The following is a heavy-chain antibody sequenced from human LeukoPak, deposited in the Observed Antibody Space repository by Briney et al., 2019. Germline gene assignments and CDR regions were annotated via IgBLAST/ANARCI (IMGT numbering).Heavy chain of an antibody. Sequence: SQTLSLTCTVSGGSISSGDYYWSWIRQPPGKGLEWIGYSYYNGRTYYNPSLKSRVTISVDPSKNQFSLKLSSVTAADTAVYYRARDFGYSSSWAFDYWGQGTLVTVSS. CDR3: ARDFGYSSSWAFDY. CDR2: SYYNGRT. J-gene: IGHJ4*02. D-gene: IGHD6-13*01. CDR1: GGSISSGDYY. V-gene: IGHV4-30-4*01.